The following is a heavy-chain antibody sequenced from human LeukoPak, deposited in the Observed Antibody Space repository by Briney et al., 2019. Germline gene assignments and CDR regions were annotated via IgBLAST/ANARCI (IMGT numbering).Heavy chain of an antibody. CDR1: GYTFTSFL. D-gene: IGHD5-12*01. V-gene: IGHV1-18*01. J-gene: IGHJ4*02. Sequence: ASVKVSCKASGYTFTSFLISWARQAPGQGLEWMGWISGYDGNTKYAQRFQGRVTMTTDTSTSTAYMELRSLRSDDTAVYYCARTGVATIIDYWGQGTLVTVSS. CDR3: ARTGVATIIDY. CDR2: ISGYDGNT.